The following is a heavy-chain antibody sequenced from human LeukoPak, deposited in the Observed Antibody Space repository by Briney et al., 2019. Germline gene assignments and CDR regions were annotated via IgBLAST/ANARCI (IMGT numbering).Heavy chain of an antibody. CDR3: ASLYCSSTSCHFDY. D-gene: IGHD2-2*01. CDR1: GGSISSSSYY. J-gene: IGHJ4*02. Sequence: PSETLSLTCTVSGGSISSSSYYWGWIRQPPGKGLEWIGYIYYSGSTNYNPSLKSRVTISVDTSKNQFSLKLSSVTAADTAVYYCASLYCSSTSCHFDYWGQGTLVTVSS. CDR2: IYYSGST. V-gene: IGHV4-61*05.